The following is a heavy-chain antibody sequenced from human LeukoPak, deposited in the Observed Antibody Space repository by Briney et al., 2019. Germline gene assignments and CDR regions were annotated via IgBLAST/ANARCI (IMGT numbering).Heavy chain of an antibody. V-gene: IGHV4-39*01. CDR2: IYYSGST. J-gene: IGHJ5*02. D-gene: IGHD3-22*01. Sequence: SETLSLTCTVSGGSISSSSYYWGWIRRPPGKGLEWIGSIYYSGSTYYNPSLKSRVTISVDTSKNQFSLKLSSVTAADTTVYYCARHGPSGYYVTRSWFDPWGQGTLVTVSS. CDR3: ARHGPSGYYVTRSWFDP. CDR1: GGSISSSSYY.